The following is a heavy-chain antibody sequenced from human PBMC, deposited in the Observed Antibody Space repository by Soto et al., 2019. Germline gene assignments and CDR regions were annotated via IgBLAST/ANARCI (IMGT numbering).Heavy chain of an antibody. CDR1: GVSISSSNW. Sequence: PSETLSLTCDVSGVSISSSNWWSWVRQPPGKGLEWIGEIYHSGSTNYNPSLKSRVTISVDKSKNQFSLKLSSVTAADTAVYYCARVVGGYYYGMDVWGQGTTVTVSS. CDR2: IYHSGST. CDR3: ARVVGGYYYGMDV. D-gene: IGHD2-2*01. J-gene: IGHJ6*02. V-gene: IGHV4-4*02.